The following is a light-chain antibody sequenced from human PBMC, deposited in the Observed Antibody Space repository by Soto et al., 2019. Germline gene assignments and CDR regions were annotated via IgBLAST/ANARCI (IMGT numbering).Light chain of an antibody. V-gene: IGKV3D-7*01. CDR3: QQLFDSPIT. CDR1: QSVSSSY. Sequence: PGERVTLSCRASQSVSSSYLTWYQQKPGQAPRLLIYGASTRATSIPARFSGSGSGTDFTLTISSLQPEDFATYYCQQLFDSPITFGQGTRLEIK. CDR2: GAS. J-gene: IGKJ5*01.